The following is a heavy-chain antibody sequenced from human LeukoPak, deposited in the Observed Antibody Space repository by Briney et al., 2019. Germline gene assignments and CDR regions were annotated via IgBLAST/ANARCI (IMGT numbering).Heavy chain of an antibody. V-gene: IGHV4-59*08. J-gene: IGHJ6*02. CDR3: ARLHGSGSPVDTSYYYYYGMDV. CDR2: IYYSGST. D-gene: IGHD3-10*01. CDR1: GGSISSYY. Sequence: SETLSLTCTVSGGSISSYYWSWIRQPPGKGLEWIGYIYYSGSTNYNPSLKSRVTISVDTSKNQFSLKLSSVTAAVTAVYYCARLHGSGSPVDTSYYYYYGMDVWGQGTTVTVSS.